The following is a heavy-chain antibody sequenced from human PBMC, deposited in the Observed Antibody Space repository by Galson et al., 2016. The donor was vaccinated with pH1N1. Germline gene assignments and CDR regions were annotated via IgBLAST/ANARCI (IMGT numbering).Heavy chain of an antibody. CDR3: ARGGEEVLTFGEPHNWFDP. CDR2: VYSSGST. J-gene: IGHJ5*02. Sequence: TLSLTCKVSGDSITSGTYNYWSWIRQPAGKGLEWIGLVYSSGSTRYNPSLKSRVTISADTSKSQLSLKMTSVTAADTAVYYCARGGEEVLTFGEPHNWFDPWGQGILVTVSS. CDR1: GDSITSGTYNY. D-gene: IGHD3-10*01. V-gene: IGHV4-61*02.